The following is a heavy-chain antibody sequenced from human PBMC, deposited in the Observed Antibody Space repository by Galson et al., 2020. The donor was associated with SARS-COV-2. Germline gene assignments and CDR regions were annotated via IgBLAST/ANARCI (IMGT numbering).Heavy chain of an antibody. CDR2: IKQAGSEK. CDR1: GFTFSSYW. J-gene: IGHJ4*02. V-gene: IGHV3-7*01. D-gene: IGHD4-17*01. Sequence: GESLKISCAASGFTFSSYWMSWVRQAPGKGLEWVANIKQAGSEKYYVDSVKGRFTISRDNAKNSLYLQMNSLRAEDTAVYYCARDRGRTHYGDPYYFDYWGQGTLVTVSS. CDR3: ARDRGRTHYGDPYYFDY.